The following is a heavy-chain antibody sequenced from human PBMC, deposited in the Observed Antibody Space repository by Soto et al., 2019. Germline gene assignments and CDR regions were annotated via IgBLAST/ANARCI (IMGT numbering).Heavy chain of an antibody. CDR2: ISYDGSNK. CDR1: GFTFSSYA. J-gene: IGHJ3*02. D-gene: IGHD3-22*01. V-gene: IGHV3-30-3*01. Sequence: QVQLVESGGGVVQPGRSLRLSCAASGFTFSSYAMHWVRQAPGKGLEWVAVISYDGSNKYYADSVKGRFTISSDNSKNTLYLQMNSLRAEDTAVYYCARDMGYITMIVVVRGAFDIWGQGTMVTVSS. CDR3: ARDMGYITMIVVVRGAFDI.